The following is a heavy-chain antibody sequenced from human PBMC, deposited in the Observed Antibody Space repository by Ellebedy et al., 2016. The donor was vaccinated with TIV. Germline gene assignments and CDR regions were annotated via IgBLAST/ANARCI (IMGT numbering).Heavy chain of an antibody. D-gene: IGHD6-19*01. CDR2: ISAYNGNT. V-gene: IGHV1-18*01. CDR1: GYTFTSYG. CDR3: ARARLVRVTFDI. Sequence: GESLKISCKASGYTFTSYGISWVRQAPGQGLEWMGWISAYNGNTNYAQKLQGRVTMTTDTSTSTAYMELRSLRSDDTAVYYCARARLVRVTFDIWGQGTMVTVSS. J-gene: IGHJ3*02.